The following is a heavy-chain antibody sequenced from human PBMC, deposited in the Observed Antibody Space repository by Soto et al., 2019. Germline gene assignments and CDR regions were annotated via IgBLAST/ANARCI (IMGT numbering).Heavy chain of an antibody. CDR2: IIPIFGTA. J-gene: IGHJ6*02. V-gene: IGHV1-69*01. Sequence: QVQLVQSGAEVKKPGSSVKVSCKASGGTFSSYAISWVRQAPGQGLEWMGGIIPIFGTANYAQKFQGRVTITADESTSTAYMELSSLRSEDTAVYYCARDNYDNSTASGERKKSYYYYGMDVWGQGTTVTVSS. CDR1: GGTFSSYA. CDR3: ARDNYDNSTASGERKKSYYYYGMDV. D-gene: IGHD4-4*01.